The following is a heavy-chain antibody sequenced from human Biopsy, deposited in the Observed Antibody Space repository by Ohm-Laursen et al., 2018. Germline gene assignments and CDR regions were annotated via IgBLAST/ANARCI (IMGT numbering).Heavy chain of an antibody. CDR3: ARDALLPGVGGMDV. CDR1: GGTFSDYA. CDR2: VTPIFGTS. Sequence: SSVKVSCKAPGGTFSDYAISWVRQAPGQGLEWMGGVTPIFGTSNHALKFQGRVTITADKSTSTAYMELNSLRSDDTAMYYCARDALLPGVGGMDVWGQGTTVTVSS. J-gene: IGHJ6*02. D-gene: IGHD3-10*01. V-gene: IGHV1-69*06.